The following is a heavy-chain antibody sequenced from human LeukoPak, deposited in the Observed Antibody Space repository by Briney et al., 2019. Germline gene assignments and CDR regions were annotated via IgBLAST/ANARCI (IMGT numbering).Heavy chain of an antibody. V-gene: IGHV4-59*01. CDR3: ARARYSSSWYRGRNWFDP. D-gene: IGHD6-13*01. CDR1: GGSISSYY. Sequence: SETLSLTCTVSGGSISSYYWSWIRQPRGRGLEWIGYIYYSGSTNYNPSLKSRVTISVDTSKNQFSLKLSSVTAADTAVYYCARARYSSSWYRGRNWFDPWGQGTLVTVSS. CDR2: IYYSGST. J-gene: IGHJ5*02.